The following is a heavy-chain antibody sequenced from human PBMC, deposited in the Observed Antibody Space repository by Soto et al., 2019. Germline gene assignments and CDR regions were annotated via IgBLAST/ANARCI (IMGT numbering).Heavy chain of an antibody. J-gene: IGHJ3*02. CDR1: GGSFSGYY. CDR2: IYYSGST. CDR3: ARRATMRRRDAAFDI. D-gene: IGHD2-2*01. V-gene: IGHV4-39*01. Sequence: ASETLSLTCAVYGGSFSGYYWGWIRQPPGKGLEWIGSIYYSGSTYYNPSLKSRVTISVDTSKNQFSLKLSSVTAADTAVYYCARRATMRRRDAAFDICGQGTMVTVSS.